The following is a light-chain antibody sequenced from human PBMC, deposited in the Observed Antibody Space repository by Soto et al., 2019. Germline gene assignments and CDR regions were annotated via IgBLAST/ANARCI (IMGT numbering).Light chain of an antibody. J-gene: IGLJ2*01. Sequence: QSVLTQPPSVSGAPGQRVTISCTGSRSNIGAGYEVHWYQQLPGTAPKVLIYGNNIRPSGVPDRFSGSTSDTSAALAITGLRAEDEADYYCQSYDSSLNAVLFGGGTKVTVL. CDR3: QSYDSSLNAVL. CDR2: GNN. V-gene: IGLV1-40*01. CDR1: RSNIGAGYE.